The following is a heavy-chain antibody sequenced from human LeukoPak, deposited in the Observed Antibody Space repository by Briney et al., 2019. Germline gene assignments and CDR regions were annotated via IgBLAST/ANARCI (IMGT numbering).Heavy chain of an antibody. V-gene: IGHV3-9*01. CDR3: ARVSMLSGSYDY. Sequence: GRSLRLSCAASGFTFDDYAMHWVRQAPGKGLEWVSGISWNSGSIGYADSVKGRFTISRDNSKNTLYLQMNSLRAEDTAVYYCARVSMLSGSYDYWGQGTLVSVSS. J-gene: IGHJ4*02. CDR2: ISWNSGSI. D-gene: IGHD1-26*01. CDR1: GFTFDDYA.